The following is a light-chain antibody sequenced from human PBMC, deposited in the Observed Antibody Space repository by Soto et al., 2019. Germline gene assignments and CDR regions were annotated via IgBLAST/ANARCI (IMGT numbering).Light chain of an antibody. CDR3: QQYYSYPLS. J-gene: IGKJ3*01. V-gene: IGKV1-8*01. CDR1: QGISSY. CDR2: AAS. Sequence: AIRMTQSPSSFSASTGDRVTITCRASQGISSYLAWYQQKPGKAPKLLIYAASTLQSGVPSRFSGSGSGTDFTLTISCLQSEDFATYYCQQYYSYPLSFXPGTKVDIK.